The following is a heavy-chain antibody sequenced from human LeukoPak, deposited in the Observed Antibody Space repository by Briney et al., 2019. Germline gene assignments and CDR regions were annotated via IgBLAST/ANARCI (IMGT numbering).Heavy chain of an antibody. Sequence: GGPLRLSCAASGFTFSSYGMHWVRQAPGKGLEWVAVISYDGSNKYYADSVKGRFTISRDNSKNTLYLQMNSLRAEDTAVYYCANGEGSSGYLNFDYWGQGTLVTVSS. CDR1: GFTFSSYG. D-gene: IGHD3-22*01. J-gene: IGHJ4*02. CDR2: ISYDGSNK. CDR3: ANGEGSSGYLNFDY. V-gene: IGHV3-30*18.